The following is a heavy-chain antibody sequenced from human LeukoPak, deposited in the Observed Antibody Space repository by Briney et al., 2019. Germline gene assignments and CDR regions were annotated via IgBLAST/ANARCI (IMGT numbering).Heavy chain of an antibody. CDR2: ISSSGTTT. CDR3: AREINGGTYDY. J-gene: IGHJ4*02. CDR1: GFTFSDYY. D-gene: IGHD1-26*01. Sequence: PGGSLRLSCAASGFTFSDYYMSWVRQAPGKGLEWVSYISSSGTTTDYADSVKGRFTISRDNAKNSLYLQMNSLRVEDTAVYYCAREINGGTYDYWGQGTLVTVSS. V-gene: IGHV3-11*01.